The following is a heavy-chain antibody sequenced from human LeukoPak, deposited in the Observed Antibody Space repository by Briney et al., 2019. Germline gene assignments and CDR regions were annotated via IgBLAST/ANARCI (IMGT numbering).Heavy chain of an antibody. D-gene: IGHD1-26*01. V-gene: IGHV3-23*01. Sequence: PGGSLRLSCAASGFTFSSYAMSWVRQAPGKGLEWVSAISGNGGSTYYADSVKGRFTISRDNSKNTLYLQMNSLTAEDTAVYYCAKHPGDFTGIVYYYYMDVWGTGTTVTVSS. CDR3: AKHPGDFTGIVYYYYMDV. J-gene: IGHJ6*03. CDR1: GFTFSSYA. CDR2: ISGNGGST.